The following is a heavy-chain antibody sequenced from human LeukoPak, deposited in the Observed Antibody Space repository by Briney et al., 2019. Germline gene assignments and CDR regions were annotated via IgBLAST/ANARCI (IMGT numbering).Heavy chain of an antibody. CDR1: GFTFSSYA. V-gene: IGHV3-23*01. CDR3: AKGHYYDSSGYSIDY. Sequence: GASLRLSCAASGFTFSSYAMSWVRQAPGKGLEWVSGISGSGGSTYYAVSVQGRFTISRDKSKNTLCLQMNSLRAEDTAVYYCAKGHYYDSSGYSIDYWGQGTLVTVSS. D-gene: IGHD3-22*01. J-gene: IGHJ4*02. CDR2: ISGSGGST.